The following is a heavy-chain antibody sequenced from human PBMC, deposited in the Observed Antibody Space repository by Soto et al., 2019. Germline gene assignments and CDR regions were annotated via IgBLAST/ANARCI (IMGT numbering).Heavy chain of an antibody. D-gene: IGHD6-6*01. CDR2: IIPIFGTA. V-gene: IGHV1-69*13. J-gene: IGHJ3*02. CDR3: ARDRLVSASSSDAHAFDI. CDR1: GGTFSSYA. Sequence: ASVKVSCKASGGTFSSYAISWVRQAPGQGLEWMGGIIPIFGTANYAQKFQGRVTITADESTSTAYMELSSLRSEDTAVYYCARDRLVSASSSDAHAFDIWGQGTMVTVSS.